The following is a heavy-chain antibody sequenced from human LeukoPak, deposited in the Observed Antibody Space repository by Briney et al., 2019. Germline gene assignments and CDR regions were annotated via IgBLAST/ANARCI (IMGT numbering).Heavy chain of an antibody. J-gene: IGHJ4*02. D-gene: IGHD3-10*01. CDR1: GGSINSCY. CDR2: NYTTGTT. V-gene: IGHV4-4*07. CDR3: GRQGYTASYYFVDY. Sequence: SDTLSLTCTVSGGSINSCYWGWLRQPAGKGLEWIGRNYTTGTTNYRPSLKSRLTMSFHTSKNHFSLKFRYVTAADPAGYYCGRQGYTASYYFVDYWSQGTLVTVSS.